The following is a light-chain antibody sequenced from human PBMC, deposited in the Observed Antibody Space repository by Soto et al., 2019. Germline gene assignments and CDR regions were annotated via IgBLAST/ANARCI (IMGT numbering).Light chain of an antibody. CDR2: DVS. CDR3: CSYAGSYTFA. V-gene: IGLV2-11*01. J-gene: IGLJ2*01. CDR1: SSDVGRYNH. Sequence: QSALTQPRSVSGSPGQSVTISCTGTSSDVGRYNHVSWYQQHPGKAPKLMIYDVSKRPSGVPDRFSGSKSGNTASLTISGLQAEDEADYYCCSYAGSYTFAFGGGTKLTVL.